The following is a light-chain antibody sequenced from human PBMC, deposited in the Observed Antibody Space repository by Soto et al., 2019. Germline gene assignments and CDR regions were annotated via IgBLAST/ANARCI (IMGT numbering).Light chain of an antibody. Sequence: EIVMTQSPATLSVSPGERATLSCRASQSVRSNLAWYQQKPGQAPRLLIYDASTRAAGIPDRFSGSGSGTDFTLTITRLEPEDSAVYFCQQYTGPPTTFGQGTRLEIK. CDR2: DAS. CDR1: QSVRSN. CDR3: QQYTGPPTT. J-gene: IGKJ5*01. V-gene: IGKV3D-15*01.